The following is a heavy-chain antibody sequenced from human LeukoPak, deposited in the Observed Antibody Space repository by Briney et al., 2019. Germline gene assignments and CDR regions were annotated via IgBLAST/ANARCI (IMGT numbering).Heavy chain of an antibody. D-gene: IGHD3-3*01. V-gene: IGHV4-39*07. Sequence: SETLSLTCTVSGGSISSSSYYWGWIRQPPGKGLEWIGEINHSGSTNYNPSLKSRVTISVDTSKNQFSLKLSSVTAADTAVYYCARDAYYDFWSGYRKNNWFDPWGQGTLVTVSS. CDR1: GGSISSSSYY. CDR3: ARDAYYDFWSGYRKNNWFDP. J-gene: IGHJ5*02. CDR2: INHSGST.